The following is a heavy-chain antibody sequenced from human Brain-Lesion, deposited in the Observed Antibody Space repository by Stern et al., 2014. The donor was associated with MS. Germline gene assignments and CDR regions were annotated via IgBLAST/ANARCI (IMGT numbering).Heavy chain of an antibody. V-gene: IGHV4-4*02. CDR3: ARELPDLNAFDI. J-gene: IGHJ3*02. CDR2: IYHSGGT. D-gene: IGHD1-14*01. Sequence: MQLVESGPGLVKPSGTLSLTCAVSGGSISSSNWGGWVRQSPGQGLEWIGEIYHSGGTKYSRSFESSVLISVDKSKNQFSLKLIYVTAADTAVYYCARELPDLNAFDIWGQGTMVTVSS. CDR1: GGSISSSNW.